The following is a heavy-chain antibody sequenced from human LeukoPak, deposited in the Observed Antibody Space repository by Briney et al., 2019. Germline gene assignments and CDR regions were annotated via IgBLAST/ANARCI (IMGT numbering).Heavy chain of an antibody. CDR2: FDPEDGET. D-gene: IGHD3-10*01. Sequence: ASVKVSCKVSGYTLTELSMHWVRQAPGKGPEWMGGFDPEDGETIYAQKFRGRVTMTEDTSTDTAYMELSSLRSEDTAVYYCATERKRLWFGELSPYYFDYWGQGTLVTVSS. J-gene: IGHJ4*02. CDR1: GYTLTELS. CDR3: ATERKRLWFGELSPYYFDY. V-gene: IGHV1-24*01.